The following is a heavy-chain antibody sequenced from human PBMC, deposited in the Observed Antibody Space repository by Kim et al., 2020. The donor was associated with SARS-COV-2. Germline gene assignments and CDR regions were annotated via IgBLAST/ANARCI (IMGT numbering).Heavy chain of an antibody. D-gene: IGHD2-21*01. Sequence: GGSLRLSCAASGFTFSSYAMSWVRQAPGKGLEWVSAISGSGGSTYYADSVKGRFTISRDNSKNTLYLQMNSLRAEDTAVYYCAKVPGRYCGGDCYLYFDHWGQGTLVTVSS. V-gene: IGHV3-23*01. CDR3: AKVPGRYCGGDCYLYFDH. J-gene: IGHJ4*02. CDR2: ISGSGGST. CDR1: GFTFSSYA.